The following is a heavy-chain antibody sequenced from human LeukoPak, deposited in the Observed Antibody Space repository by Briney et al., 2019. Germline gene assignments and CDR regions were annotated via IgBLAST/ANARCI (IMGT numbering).Heavy chain of an antibody. CDR1: GFTFSSYG. D-gene: IGHD5-12*01. V-gene: IGHV3-30*19. Sequence: GRSLRLSCAASGFTFSSYGMHWVRQAPGKGLEWVAVISYDGSNKYYADSVKGRFTISRDNSKNTLYLQMYSLRAEDTAVYYCAREAYVDYYFDYWGQGTLVTVSS. CDR3: AREAYVDYYFDY. J-gene: IGHJ4*02. CDR2: ISYDGSNK.